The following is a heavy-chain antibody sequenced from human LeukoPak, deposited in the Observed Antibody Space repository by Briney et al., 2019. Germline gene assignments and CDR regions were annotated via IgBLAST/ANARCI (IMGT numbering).Heavy chain of an antibody. CDR3: ARNWGYILLWFGELLGSKKNFDY. Sequence: GASVKVSCKASGYTFTSYGISWVRQAPGQGLEWMGWISAYNGNTDYAQKLQGRVTMTTDTSTSTAYMELRSLRSDDTAVYYCARNWGYILLWFGELLGSKKNFDYWGQGTLVTVSS. CDR2: ISAYNGNT. D-gene: IGHD3-10*01. CDR1: GYTFTSYG. J-gene: IGHJ4*02. V-gene: IGHV1-18*01.